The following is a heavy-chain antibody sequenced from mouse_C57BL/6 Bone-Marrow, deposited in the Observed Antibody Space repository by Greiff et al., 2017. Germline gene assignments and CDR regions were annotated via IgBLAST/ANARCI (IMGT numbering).Heavy chain of an antibody. Sequence: DVMLVESGEGLVKPGGSLKLSCAASGFTFSSYAMSWVRQTPEKRLEWVAYISSGGDYTYYATTVKGRFTISRDNARNTLYLQMSSLKSEDTALYYCTRGYGSSLYAMDYWGQGTSVTVSS. J-gene: IGHJ4*01. CDR2: ISSGGDYT. D-gene: IGHD1-1*01. V-gene: IGHV5-9-1*02. CDR3: TRGYGSSLYAMDY. CDR1: GFTFSSYA.